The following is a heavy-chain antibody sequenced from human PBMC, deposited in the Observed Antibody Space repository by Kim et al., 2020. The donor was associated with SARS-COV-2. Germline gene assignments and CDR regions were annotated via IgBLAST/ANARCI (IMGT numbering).Heavy chain of an antibody. CDR1: DFTFRSYW. V-gene: IGHV3-7*03. D-gene: IGHD6-13*01. CDR2: IKEDGSVK. CDR3: ARDGVLPFTSSWDY. J-gene: IGHJ4*02. Sequence: GGSLRLSCAASDFTFRSYWMSWVRQAPGKGLEWVANIKEDGSVKQYVGSVKGRFTISRDNAKNLLYLQMNSLRADDMAVYYCARDGVLPFTSSWDYWGLGTLVTVSS.